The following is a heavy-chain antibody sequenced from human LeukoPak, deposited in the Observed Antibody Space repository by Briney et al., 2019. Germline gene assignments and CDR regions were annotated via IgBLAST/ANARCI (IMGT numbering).Heavy chain of an antibody. V-gene: IGHV4-4*07. D-gene: IGHD1-26*01. Sequence: SETLALTCIVSGGSISNYYWSWIRQPAGKGLEWIGRIYTSGRTNYNPSLKSRVTISVDTSKNQFSLKLNSVTAADTGVYYCARGQVGDEYWGQGTLVTVSS. CDR3: ARGQVGDEY. CDR1: GGSISNYY. CDR2: IYTSGRT. J-gene: IGHJ4*02.